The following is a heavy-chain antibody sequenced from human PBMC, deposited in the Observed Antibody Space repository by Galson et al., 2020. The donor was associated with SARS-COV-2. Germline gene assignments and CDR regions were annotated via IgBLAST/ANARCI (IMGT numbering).Heavy chain of an antibody. J-gene: IGHJ5*02. Sequence: TGGSLRLSCAASGFTFSSYAMHWVRQAPGKGLEWVALISYDGNNKFYADSVKGRFTISRDNSKNTLYLQMNSLRAEDTAIYYCAKRGGEATGKDNWFDPWGQGTLVTVSS. CDR1: GFTFSSYA. V-gene: IGHV3-30*04. CDR2: ISYDGNNK. D-gene: IGHD6-13*01. CDR3: AKRGGEATGKDNWFDP.